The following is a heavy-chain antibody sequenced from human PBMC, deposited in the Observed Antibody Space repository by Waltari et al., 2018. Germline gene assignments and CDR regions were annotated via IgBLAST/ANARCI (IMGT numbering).Heavy chain of an antibody. CDR3: AKAARGYSSSGGFRYYYYGMDV. V-gene: IGHV3-23*01. D-gene: IGHD6-19*01. CDR1: GFPFSSYG. J-gene: IGHJ6*02. CDR2: ISGSGSST. Sequence: EGQLLESGGGLVQPGGCLRLSRAASGFPFSSYGMNLGRQAPGEGLATVSAISGSGSSTSYADSVKGRFTISRDNSKNTLYLQMNSLRAEDTAVYYCAKAARGYSSSGGFRYYYYGMDVWGQGTTVTVSS.